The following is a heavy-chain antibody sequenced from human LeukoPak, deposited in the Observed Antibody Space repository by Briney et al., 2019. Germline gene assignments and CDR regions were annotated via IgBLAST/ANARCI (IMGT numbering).Heavy chain of an antibody. CDR2: ISWNSGSI. Sequence: PGRSLRLSCAASGFTFDDYAIHWVRQAPGKGLEWVSGISWNSGSIGYADSVKGRFTISRDNANDSLYLQMNSLRAEDTAVYYCVRKLGDYYFDHWGQGTLVTVSS. J-gene: IGHJ4*02. V-gene: IGHV3-9*01. CDR1: GFTFDDYA. CDR3: VRKLGDYYFDH. D-gene: IGHD7-27*01.